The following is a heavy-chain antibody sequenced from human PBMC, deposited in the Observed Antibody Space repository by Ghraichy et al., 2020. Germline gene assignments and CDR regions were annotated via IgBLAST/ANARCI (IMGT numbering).Heavy chain of an antibody. CDR3: TKEQGGYDFLTGFDY. J-gene: IGHJ4*02. D-gene: IGHD3-9*01. CDR2: IRFDGSNK. Sequence: GGSLRLSCAASGFTFSSHGMHWVRQAPGKGLEWVAFIRFDGSNKYYADSVKGRFTISRDNSMNTLFLQMNSLRADDTAVYYFTKEQGGYDFLTGFDYWGQGTLVTVSS. V-gene: IGHV3-30*02. CDR1: GFTFSSHG.